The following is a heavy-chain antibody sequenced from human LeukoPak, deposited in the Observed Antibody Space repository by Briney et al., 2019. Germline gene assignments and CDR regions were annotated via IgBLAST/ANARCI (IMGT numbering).Heavy chain of an antibody. V-gene: IGHV4-38-2*02. Sequence: SETLSLTCTVSGYSISSGYYWGWIRQPPGKGLEWIGSISHSGNTYYNPSLKSRVTISVDTSKNQFSLKLSSVTAADTAVYYCARGEAAAAADWYFDLWGRGTLVTVSS. J-gene: IGHJ2*01. D-gene: IGHD6-13*01. CDR1: GYSISSGYY. CDR2: ISHSGNT. CDR3: ARGEAAAAADWYFDL.